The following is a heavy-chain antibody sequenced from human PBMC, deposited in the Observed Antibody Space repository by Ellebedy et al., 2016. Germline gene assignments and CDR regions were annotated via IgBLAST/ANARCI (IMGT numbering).Heavy chain of an antibody. CDR2: ISTTSNVI. Sequence: GGSLRLSXIASGFTFDDFYMSWIRQAPGKGLEWVSYISTTSNVIYYADSVKGRFTISRDNTRNLLFLQMNSLSAEDSATYYCTRGVIPAAICPPSGYWGQGTLVTVST. CDR3: TRGVIPAAICPPSGY. CDR1: GFTFDDFY. V-gene: IGHV3-11*01. J-gene: IGHJ4*02. D-gene: IGHD2-2*01.